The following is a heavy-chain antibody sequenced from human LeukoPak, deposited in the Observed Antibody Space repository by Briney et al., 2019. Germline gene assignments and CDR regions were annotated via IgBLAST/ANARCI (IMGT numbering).Heavy chain of an antibody. Sequence: GGSLRLSCAASGFTFSSYAMSWVRQAPGKGLEWVSAISGSGGSTYYADSVKGRFTISRDNSENTLYLQMNSLRAEDTAVYYCVKDFGRNLGGPGYWGRGTLVTVSS. CDR2: ISGSGGST. J-gene: IGHJ4*02. CDR3: VKDFGRNLGGPGY. CDR1: GFTFSSYA. V-gene: IGHV3-23*01. D-gene: IGHD3-10*01.